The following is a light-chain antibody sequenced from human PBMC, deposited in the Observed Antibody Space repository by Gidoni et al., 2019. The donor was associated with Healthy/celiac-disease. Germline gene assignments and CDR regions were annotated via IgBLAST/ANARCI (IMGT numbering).Light chain of an antibody. CDR1: QSLLHSNGYNY. CDR2: LGS. V-gene: IGKV2-28*01. CDR3: MQALQTPQT. J-gene: IGKJ1*01. Sequence: EIVLTESPLSLPVTPGEPASISCRSSQSLLHSNGYNYLDWYLQKPGQSPQLLIYLGSNRASGVPDRFSGSGSGTDFTLKISRVEAEDVGVDYCMQALQTPQTFXQXTKVEIK.